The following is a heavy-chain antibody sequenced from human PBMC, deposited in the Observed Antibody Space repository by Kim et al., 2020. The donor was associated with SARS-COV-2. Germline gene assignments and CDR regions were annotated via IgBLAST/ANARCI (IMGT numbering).Heavy chain of an antibody. V-gene: IGHV4-31*03. Sequence: SETLSLTCTVSGGSISSGGYYWSWIRQHPGKGLEWTGYIYYSGTTYYNPSFKSRATISVDTSKNQFSLKLSSVTAADTAVYYCARARVTMIVVVQAFDIWGRATINTVSS. CDR1: GGSISSGGYY. J-gene: IGHJ3*02. CDR2: IYYSGTT. CDR3: ARARVTMIVVVQAFDI. D-gene: IGHD3-22*01.